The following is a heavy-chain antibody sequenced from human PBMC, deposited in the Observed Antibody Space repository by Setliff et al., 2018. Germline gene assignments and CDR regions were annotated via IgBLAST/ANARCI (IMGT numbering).Heavy chain of an antibody. CDR2: VYWDGDQ. D-gene: IGHD6-6*01. Sequence: SGPTLVNPTETLTLTCTFSGFSLNTTGEGVGWIRQPPGKALERLALVYWDGDQRYRPSLTSRLSITQDSSKSQVFLTMTNMDPVDTATYYCALRRGNEWHLVRWFDPWGPGIQVTVSS. CDR3: ALRRGNEWHLVRWFDP. J-gene: IGHJ5*02. CDR1: GFSLNTTGEG. V-gene: IGHV2-5*02.